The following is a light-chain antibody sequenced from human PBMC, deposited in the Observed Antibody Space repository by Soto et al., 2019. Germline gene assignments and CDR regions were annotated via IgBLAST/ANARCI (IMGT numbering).Light chain of an antibody. CDR2: EAS. V-gene: IGKV1-5*03. Sequence: DIQMTQSPSTLSASVGDRVTITCRARQNIRNGMAWFQQRPGKAPKLLIYEASTLESGVPTRGSGSGLGTGLTLTSSSLQADDIANYHCQRYTPSSWTFGQGTKVEIK. CDR3: QRYTPSSWT. J-gene: IGKJ1*01. CDR1: QNIRNG.